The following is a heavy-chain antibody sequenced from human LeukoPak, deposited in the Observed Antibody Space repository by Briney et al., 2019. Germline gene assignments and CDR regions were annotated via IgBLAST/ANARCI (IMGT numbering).Heavy chain of an antibody. V-gene: IGHV3-23*01. D-gene: IGHD6-13*01. J-gene: IGHJ4*02. CDR3: AKDRSYSSGRYGDY. CDR1: GFTFSSYA. Sequence: GASLRLSCAASGFTFSSYAMSWVRQAPGKGLEWVSAISGSGGSTYYADSVNGRFTISRDNSKNTLYLQMNSLRGEDTAVYYCAKDRSYSSGRYGDYWGQGTLVTVSS. CDR2: ISGSGGST.